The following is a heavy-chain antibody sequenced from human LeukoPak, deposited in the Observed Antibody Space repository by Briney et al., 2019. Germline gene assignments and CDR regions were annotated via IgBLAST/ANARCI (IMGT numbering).Heavy chain of an antibody. Sequence: GGSLRLSFAVSGFTFSSYSMNWVRQAPGKGLEWVANIKQDGSEKYYVDSVKGRFTISRDNAKNSLYLQMNSLRAEDTAVYYCASHIAAAGTVGSWFDPWGQGTLVTVSS. CDR2: IKQDGSEK. V-gene: IGHV3-7*01. D-gene: IGHD6-13*01. CDR3: ASHIAAAGTVGSWFDP. J-gene: IGHJ5*02. CDR1: GFTFSSYS.